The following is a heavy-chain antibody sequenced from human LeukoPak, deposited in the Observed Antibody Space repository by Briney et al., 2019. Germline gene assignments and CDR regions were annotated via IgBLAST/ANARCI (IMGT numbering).Heavy chain of an antibody. J-gene: IGHJ4*02. V-gene: IGHV5-51*01. CDR1: GGSISSYY. D-gene: IGHD6-13*01. CDR3: ARLALGIAADFDY. Sequence: ETLSLTCTVSGGSISSYYWSWIRQPPGKGLEWMGIIYPGDSDTRYSPSFQGQVTISADKSISTAYLQWSSLKASDTAMYYCARLALGIAADFDYWGQGTLVTVSS. CDR2: IYPGDSDT.